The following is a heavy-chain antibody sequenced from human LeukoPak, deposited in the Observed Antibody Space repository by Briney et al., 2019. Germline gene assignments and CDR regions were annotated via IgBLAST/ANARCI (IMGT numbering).Heavy chain of an antibody. Sequence: ASVKVSCKASGYTFTSYDIHWVRQATGQGLEWMGWMNPNSGNTGYAQKFQGRVTMTRNTSISTAYMELSSLRSEDTAVYYCARGGYCSGGSCYGFDYWGQGTLVTVSS. CDR1: GYTFTSYD. CDR3: ARGGYCSGGSCYGFDY. CDR2: MNPNSGNT. V-gene: IGHV1-8*01. D-gene: IGHD2-15*01. J-gene: IGHJ4*02.